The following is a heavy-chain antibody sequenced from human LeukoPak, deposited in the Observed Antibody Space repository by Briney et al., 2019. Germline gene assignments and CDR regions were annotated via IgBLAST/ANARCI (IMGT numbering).Heavy chain of an antibody. Sequence: SETLSLTCTVSGGSISSYYWSWIRQPAGKGLEWIGRIYTSGSTNYNPSLKSRVTMSVDTSKNQFSLKLSSVTAADTAVYYCARKILRFLEWLRYYYYYYMDVWGKGTTVTVSS. CDR1: GGSISSYY. J-gene: IGHJ6*03. CDR3: ARKILRFLEWLRYYYYYYMDV. D-gene: IGHD3-3*01. V-gene: IGHV4-4*07. CDR2: IYTSGST.